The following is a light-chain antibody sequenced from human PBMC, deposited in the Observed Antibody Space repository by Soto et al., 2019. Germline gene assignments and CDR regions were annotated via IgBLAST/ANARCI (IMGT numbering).Light chain of an antibody. Sequence: DIVMTQSPATLSVSPGERATLSCRAGQSVSINLAWFQQKPGQAPRVLIYGASTRATGIPDRFSGSGSGTEFNLTISSLQSEDCAVYFCQQYNNWPPTFGQGTKVE. CDR3: QQYNNWPPT. CDR1: QSVSIN. CDR2: GAS. J-gene: IGKJ1*01. V-gene: IGKV3-15*01.